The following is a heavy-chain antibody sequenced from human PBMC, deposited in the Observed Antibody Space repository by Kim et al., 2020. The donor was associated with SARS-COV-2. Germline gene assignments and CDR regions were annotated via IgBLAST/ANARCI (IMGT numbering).Heavy chain of an antibody. V-gene: IGHV1-24*01. CDR3: ATVTVFIFSDYRGAFDI. Sequence: FRGRVTMTEDTSTDTAYMELSSLRSEDTAVYYCATVTVFIFSDYRGAFDIWGQGTMVTVSS. D-gene: IGHD3-9*01. J-gene: IGHJ3*02.